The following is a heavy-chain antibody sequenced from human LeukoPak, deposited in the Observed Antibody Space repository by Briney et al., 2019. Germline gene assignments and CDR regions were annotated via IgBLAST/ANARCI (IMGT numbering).Heavy chain of an antibody. V-gene: IGHV3-48*04. J-gene: IGHJ4*02. CDR3: VRDPDALDF. CDR1: GFTFGDSA. CDR2: ITGTSTNT. Sequence: GGSLRLSCTASGFTFGDSAMNWVRQTPGKGLEWISYITGTSTNTHYADSVTGRFIISRDNAKNSLYLQMNSLRVDDTAVYYCVRDPDALDFWGQGTLVTVSS. D-gene: IGHD2-8*01.